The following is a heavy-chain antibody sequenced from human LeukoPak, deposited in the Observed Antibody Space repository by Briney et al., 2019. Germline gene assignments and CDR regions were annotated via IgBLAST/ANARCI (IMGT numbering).Heavy chain of an antibody. CDR3: AKDRRPTSSGWPRGFDY. CDR1: GLTFSSYA. V-gene: IGHV3-23*01. CDR2: ISASGGST. J-gene: IGHJ4*02. D-gene: IGHD6-19*01. Sequence: QSGGSLRLSCAASGLTFSSYAMTWVRQAPGKGLEWVSAISASGGSTYYADSVKGRSTISRDNSKNTLYLQMNSLRAEDTAVYYCAKDRRPTSSGWPRGFDYWGQGTLVTVSS.